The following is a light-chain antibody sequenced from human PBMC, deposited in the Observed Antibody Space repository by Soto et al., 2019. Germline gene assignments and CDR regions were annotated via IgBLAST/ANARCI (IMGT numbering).Light chain of an antibody. J-gene: IGKJ1*01. Sequence: GVRVTITCRARQAISSWLAWYQQKPGKAPKLLIYKASTLESGVPSRFSGSGSGTEFTLTISSLQPDDFASYCCQQYNSYSPEWTFGQGTKVDIK. CDR3: QQYNSYSPEWT. CDR1: QAISSW. V-gene: IGKV1-5*03. CDR2: KAS.